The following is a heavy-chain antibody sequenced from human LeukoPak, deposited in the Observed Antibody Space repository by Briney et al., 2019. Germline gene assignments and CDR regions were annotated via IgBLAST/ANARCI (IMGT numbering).Heavy chain of an antibody. CDR1: GFTFSSYR. D-gene: IGHD1-26*01. Sequence: GRSLTPSCAASGFTFSSYRMNWVRQDPGKGMEWVSYISSSSSTIYYADSVKGRFSISRDNAKNSLYLLMNSLRAEDTALYYCVKVGASLPDAFDIWGQGTMVTVSS. J-gene: IGHJ3*02. CDR2: ISSSSSTI. CDR3: VKVGASLPDAFDI. V-gene: IGHV3-48*04.